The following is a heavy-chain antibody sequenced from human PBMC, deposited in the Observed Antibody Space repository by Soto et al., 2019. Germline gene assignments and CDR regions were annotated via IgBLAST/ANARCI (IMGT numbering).Heavy chain of an antibody. CDR1: GFTFSRYG. Sequence: QVQLVESGGGVVQPGRSLRLSCAAPGFTFSRYGMHWVRQAPGKGLEWVAVISYDGSNKYYADSVKGRFTISRDNSKNTLYLQMNSLRAEDTAVYYCAKGDTTSSEAFDFWGQGTMVTVSS. J-gene: IGHJ3*01. D-gene: IGHD5-18*01. CDR2: ISYDGSNK. V-gene: IGHV3-30*18. CDR3: AKGDTTSSEAFDF.